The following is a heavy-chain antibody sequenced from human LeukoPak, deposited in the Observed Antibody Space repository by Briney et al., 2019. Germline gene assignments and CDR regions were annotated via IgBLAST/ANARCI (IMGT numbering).Heavy chain of an antibody. D-gene: IGHD2-21*01. Sequence: ASVKVSCKASGYTFTSYYMHWVRQAPGQGLEWMGIINPSGGSTSYAQKFQGRVTMTRDTSTSTAYMELSSLRSEDTAVYYCTRSVRNGHIDYWGQGTLVTVSS. CDR2: INPSGGST. J-gene: IGHJ4*02. CDR1: GYTFTSYY. CDR3: TRSVRNGHIDY. V-gene: IGHV1-46*01.